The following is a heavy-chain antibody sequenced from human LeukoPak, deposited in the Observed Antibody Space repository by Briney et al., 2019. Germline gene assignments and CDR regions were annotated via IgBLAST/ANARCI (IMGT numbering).Heavy chain of an antibody. D-gene: IGHD2-2*01. CDR2: ISAYNGNT. CDR3: ARDTSFLGRGSTSVPNYYYYYGMDV. Sequence: ASVKVSCKASGYTFTSYGISWVRQAPGQGLEWMGWISAYNGNTNYAQKLQGRVTMTTDTSTSTAYMELRSLRSDDTAVYYCARDTSFLGRGSTSVPNYYYYYGMDVWGQGTTVTVSS. V-gene: IGHV1-18*01. J-gene: IGHJ6*02. CDR1: GYTFTSYG.